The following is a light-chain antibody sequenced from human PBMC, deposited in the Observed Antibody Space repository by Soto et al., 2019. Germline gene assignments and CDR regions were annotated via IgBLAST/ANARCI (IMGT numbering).Light chain of an antibody. V-gene: IGKV3-15*01. CDR3: QQYNNWPPWT. Sequence: EIVMTQSPATLSVSPGERATLSCRASQSVRSNLAWYQQKPGQAPWLLIYGVSTRATGIPARFSGSGSETEFTLTISSLQSEDFAVYYCQQYNNWPPWTFGQGTNVEVK. CDR1: QSVRSN. J-gene: IGKJ1*01. CDR2: GVS.